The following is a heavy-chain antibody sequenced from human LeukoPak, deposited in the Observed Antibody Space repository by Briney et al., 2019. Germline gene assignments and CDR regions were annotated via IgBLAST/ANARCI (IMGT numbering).Heavy chain of an antibody. J-gene: IGHJ3*01. Sequence: SETLSLTCSVSGVSIYSSTYYWAWIRQPPGKGLEFVGSIYYNEDTFHNPSLKSRLTIPVDTSANLFSLRLTSVTAADTATYYCARQLAAGNDGFDVWGQGTVVTVSS. CDR3: ARQLAAGNDGFDV. CDR1: GVSIYSSTYY. D-gene: IGHD2-15*01. V-gene: IGHV4-39*01. CDR2: IYYNEDT.